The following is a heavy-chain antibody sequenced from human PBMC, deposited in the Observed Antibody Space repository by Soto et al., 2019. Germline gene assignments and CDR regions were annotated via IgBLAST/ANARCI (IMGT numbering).Heavy chain of an antibody. D-gene: IGHD3-3*01. CDR3: ARSNYDFWTGNGMDV. Sequence: QVQLQESGPGLVKPSETLSLTCTVSGGSISSYYWSWIRQPPGKGLEWIGYIYYSGSTNYNPSLKSRVTISVDTSKNQFSLKLSSVTAADTAVYYCARSNYDFWTGNGMDVWGQGTTVTVSS. CDR2: IYYSGST. J-gene: IGHJ6*02. V-gene: IGHV4-59*01. CDR1: GGSISSYY.